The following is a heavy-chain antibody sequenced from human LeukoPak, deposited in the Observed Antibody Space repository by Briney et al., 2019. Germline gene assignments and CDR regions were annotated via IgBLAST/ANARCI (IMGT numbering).Heavy chain of an antibody. CDR1: GGSISSYY. J-gene: IGHJ5*02. CDR3: ARDRRAGQSGYWFDP. Sequence: PSETLSLTCTVSGGSISSYYWSWIRQPPGKGLEWIGYIHYSGSTNYSPSLKSRVTMSVDTSKNQFSLKLSSVTAADTAVYYCARDRRAGQSGYWFDPWGQGTLVTVSS. CDR2: IHYSGST. D-gene: IGHD3-22*01. V-gene: IGHV4-59*01.